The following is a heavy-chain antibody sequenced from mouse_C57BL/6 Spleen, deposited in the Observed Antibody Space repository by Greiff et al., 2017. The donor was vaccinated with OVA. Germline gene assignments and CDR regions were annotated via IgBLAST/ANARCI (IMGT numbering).Heavy chain of an antibody. CDR3: ARSVLRGYFDY. J-gene: IGHJ2*01. CDR1: GYAFSSSW. D-gene: IGHD1-1*01. Sequence: QVQLQQSGPELVKPGASVKISCKASGYAFSSSWMNWVKQRPGKGLEWIGRIYPGDGDTNYNGKFKGKATLTADKSSSTAYMQLSSLTSEDSAVYFGARSVLRGYFDYWGQGTTLTVSS. CDR2: IYPGDGDT. V-gene: IGHV1-82*01.